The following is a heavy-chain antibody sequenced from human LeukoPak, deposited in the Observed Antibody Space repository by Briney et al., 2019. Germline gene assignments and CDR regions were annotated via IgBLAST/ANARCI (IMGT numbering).Heavy chain of an antibody. CDR3: ARDQEQWLVGSAFDI. Sequence: GGSLRLSCAASGFTFSSYSMNWVRQAPGKGLEWVSPISSSSSYIYYADSVKGRFTISRDNAKNSLYLQMNSLGAEDTAVYYCARDQEQWLVGSAFDIWGQGTMVTVSS. V-gene: IGHV3-21*01. J-gene: IGHJ3*02. CDR2: ISSSSSYI. CDR1: GFTFSSYS. D-gene: IGHD6-19*01.